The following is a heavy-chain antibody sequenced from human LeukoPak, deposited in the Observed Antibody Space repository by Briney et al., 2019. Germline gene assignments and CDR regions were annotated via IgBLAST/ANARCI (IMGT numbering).Heavy chain of an antibody. CDR3: ARSAIDAFDI. D-gene: IGHD6-25*01. CDR2: IYNSGSI. Sequence: SETLSLTCTVSGGSISSYYWSWIRQPPGRGLECIGYIYNSGSINYNPSLKSRVSISVDTSKNQFSLKLSSVTAADTAVYYCARSAIDAFDIWGQGTMVTVSS. CDR1: GGSISSYY. V-gene: IGHV4-59*08. J-gene: IGHJ3*02.